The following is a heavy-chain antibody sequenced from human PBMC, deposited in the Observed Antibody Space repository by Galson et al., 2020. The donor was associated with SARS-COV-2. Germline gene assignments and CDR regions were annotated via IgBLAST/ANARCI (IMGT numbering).Heavy chain of an antibody. D-gene: IGHD1-26*01. CDR1: GGSLSSYH. V-gene: IGHV4-59*08. J-gene: IGHJ4*02. CDR2: VYYTGTT. CDR3: ARGDFSYFDY. Sequence: ASETLSLTCTVSGGSLSSYHWSWIRQPPGKGPEWIGHVYYTGTTKYNPSLKSRVTISADTSKNQFSLKLSSVTAADTAVYYCARGDFSYFDYWGQGTLVTVSS.